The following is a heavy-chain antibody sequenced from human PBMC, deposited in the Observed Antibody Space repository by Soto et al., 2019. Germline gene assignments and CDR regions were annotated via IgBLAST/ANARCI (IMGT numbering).Heavy chain of an antibody. J-gene: IGHJ4*02. CDR2: IIPIFGTA. D-gene: IGHD6-19*01. CDR3: ARNGIAVAGGFDY. CDR1: GGTFSSYA. V-gene: IGHV1-69*13. Sequence: SVKVSCKSSGGTFSSYAISWVRQAPGQGLEWMGGIIPIFGTANYAQKFQGRVTITADESTSTAYMELSSLRSEDTAVYYCARNGIAVAGGFDYWGQGTLVTVSS.